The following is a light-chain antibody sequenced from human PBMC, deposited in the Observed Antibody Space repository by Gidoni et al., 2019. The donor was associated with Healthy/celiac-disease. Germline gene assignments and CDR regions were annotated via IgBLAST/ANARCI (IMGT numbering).Light chain of an antibody. CDR1: SSDVGGYNY. CDR3: SSYTSSSTVV. Sequence: QPALTQPASVSGSPGQSITISCTGTSSDVGGYNYVSWYQQHPGKAHKLMIYEVSNRPSGVSNRFAGSKSGNTASLTISGLQAEDEADYYCSSYTSSSTVVFGGGTKLTVL. V-gene: IGLV2-14*01. J-gene: IGLJ2*01. CDR2: EVS.